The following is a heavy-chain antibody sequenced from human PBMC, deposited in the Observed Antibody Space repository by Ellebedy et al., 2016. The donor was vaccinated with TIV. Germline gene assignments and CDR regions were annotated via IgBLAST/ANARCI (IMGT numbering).Heavy chain of an antibody. CDR2: ITASGGT. CDR3: AKGFPPNYYNSGGIDLY. J-gene: IGHJ4*02. D-gene: IGHD3-10*01. CDR1: GFTFNSYA. V-gene: IGHV3-23*01. Sequence: GESLKISCAASGFTFNSYAMSWVRQAPGKGLEWVSGITASGGTSYADSVKGRFTISRDNSQNPLYLQMSSLRAEDTAVYYCAKGFPPNYYNSGGIDLYWGQGTLVTVSS.